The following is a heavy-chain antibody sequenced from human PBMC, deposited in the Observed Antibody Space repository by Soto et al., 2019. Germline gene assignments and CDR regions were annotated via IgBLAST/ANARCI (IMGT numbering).Heavy chain of an antibody. CDR1: GGTFSSYA. V-gene: IGHV1-69*13. D-gene: IGHD2-2*01. Sequence: GASVKVSCKASGGTFSSYAISWVRQAPGQGLEWMGGIIPIFGTANYAQKFQGRVTITSDESTSTAHMEPSSLRSEDTAVYYCARVIVVVPAATLGWFDPWGQGTLVTVSS. J-gene: IGHJ5*02. CDR3: ARVIVVVPAATLGWFDP. CDR2: IIPIFGTA.